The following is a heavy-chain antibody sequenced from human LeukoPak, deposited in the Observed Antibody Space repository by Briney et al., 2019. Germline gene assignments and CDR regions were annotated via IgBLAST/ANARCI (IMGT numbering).Heavy chain of an antibody. CDR3: AREAFRVVVPAAEIDY. CDR1: GFIFSSYW. CDR2: IKLDGSEK. D-gene: IGHD2-2*01. J-gene: IGHJ4*02. V-gene: IGHV3-7*01. Sequence: PGRSLRLFCAAYGFIFSSYWMSSVRQEPGKGREWVANIKLDGSEKYYVDSVKGRFTISRDNAKNSLYLQMNSLRAEDTAVYYCAREAFRVVVPAAEIDYWGQGTLVTVSS.